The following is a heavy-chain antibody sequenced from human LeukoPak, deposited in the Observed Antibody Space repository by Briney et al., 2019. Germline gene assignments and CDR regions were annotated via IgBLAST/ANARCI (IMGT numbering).Heavy chain of an antibody. CDR3: ANVAYYYDSRPEDAFDI. J-gene: IGHJ3*02. Sequence: GGSLRLSCAASGFTFSSYAMSWVRQAPGKGLEWVSAISGSGGSTYYADSVKGRFTISRDNSKNTLYLQMNSLRAEDTAVYYCANVAYYYDSRPEDAFDIWGQGTMVTVSS. CDR1: GFTFSSYA. V-gene: IGHV3-23*01. D-gene: IGHD3-22*01. CDR2: ISGSGGST.